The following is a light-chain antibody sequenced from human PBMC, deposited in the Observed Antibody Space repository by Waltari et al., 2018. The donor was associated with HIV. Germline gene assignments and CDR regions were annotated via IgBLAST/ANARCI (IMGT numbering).Light chain of an antibody. CDR2: TNI. Sequence: QSVLTQPPSASGTPGQRVNISCSGGSANIGRNTVNWYRQFPGEAPKLLIYTNIQRPSGVPDRFSGSKSGTSASLAISGLQSEDEADFYCAVWDDSLRSVLFGGGTRLTVL. CDR1: SANIGRNT. V-gene: IGLV1-44*01. J-gene: IGLJ3*02. CDR3: AVWDDSLRSVL.